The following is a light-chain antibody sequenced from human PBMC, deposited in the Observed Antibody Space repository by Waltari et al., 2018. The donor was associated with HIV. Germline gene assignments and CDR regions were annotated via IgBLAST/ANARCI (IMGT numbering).Light chain of an antibody. CDR1: QSSSSW. CDR2: KAS. CDR3: QQYNSYSWT. V-gene: IGKV1-5*03. J-gene: IGKJ1*01. Sequence: IQMTQSPSTLSASVGHRVTITCRASQSSSSWLAWYQQKSGKAPKLLIYKASSLKSGVPSRFSGSGSGTEFTLTINSLQPDDFATYYCQQYNSYSWTFGQGTKVEIK.